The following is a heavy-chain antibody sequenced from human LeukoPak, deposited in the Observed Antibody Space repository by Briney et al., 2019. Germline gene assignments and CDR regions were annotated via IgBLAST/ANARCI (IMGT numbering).Heavy chain of an antibody. CDR2: FDPEDGET. CDR3: ARVWSDFWSGYYTSEYFQH. CDR1: GYTLTELS. J-gene: IGHJ1*01. D-gene: IGHD3-3*01. V-gene: IGHV1-24*01. Sequence: ASVKVSCKVSGYTLTELSMHWVRQAPGKGLEWMGGFDPEDGETIYAQKFQGRVTMTEDTSTDTAYMELSSLRSEDTAVYYCARVWSDFWSGYYTSEYFQHWGQGTLVTVSS.